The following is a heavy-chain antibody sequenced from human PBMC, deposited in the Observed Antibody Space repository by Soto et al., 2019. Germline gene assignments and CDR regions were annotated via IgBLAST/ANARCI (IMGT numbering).Heavy chain of an antibody. CDR2: INPISVYT. J-gene: IGHJ6*02. CDR3: ARVRRAPDAMEV. Sequence: QVQLVQSGAEVKKPGASVKVSCKASGYTFTGYYIHWVRQAPGQGLEWMGWINPISVYTEYAQKFQGRVTLPRETSISTAYMDLRSLISDVTAVYSCARVRRAPDAMEVWGQGTTVTVSS. V-gene: IGHV1-2*02. CDR1: GYTFTGYY.